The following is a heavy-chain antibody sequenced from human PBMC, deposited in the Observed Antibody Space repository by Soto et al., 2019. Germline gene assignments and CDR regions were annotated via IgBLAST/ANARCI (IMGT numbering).Heavy chain of an antibody. Sequence: EVQLLESGGGLVQPGGSLRLSCAASGFIFSSYAMSWVRQAPGKGLEWVSAISGSGGSTYYADSVKGRFTISRDNSKNTLYLQMNSLRAEDTAVYYCAKYGCSTTTYYSYYYYYGMDVWGQGTTVTVSS. CDR2: ISGSGGST. CDR3: AKYGCSTTTYYSYYYYYGMDV. V-gene: IGHV3-23*01. J-gene: IGHJ6*02. D-gene: IGHD2-2*01. CDR1: GFIFSSYA.